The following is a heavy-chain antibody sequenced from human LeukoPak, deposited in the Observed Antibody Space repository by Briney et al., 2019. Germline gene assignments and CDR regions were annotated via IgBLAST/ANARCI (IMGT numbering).Heavy chain of an antibody. CDR2: ISYDGSNK. D-gene: IGHD3-22*01. V-gene: IGHV3-30*18. CDR3: PKNGYYYDSSGYYYNDY. J-gene: IGHJ4*02. CDR1: GFTFSSYG. Sequence: GGSLRLSCAASGFTFSSYGMHWVRRAPGKGLEWVAVISYDGSNKYYADSVKGRFTISRDNSKNTLYLQMNSLRAEDTAVYYCPKNGYYYDSSGYYYNDYWGQGTLVTVSS.